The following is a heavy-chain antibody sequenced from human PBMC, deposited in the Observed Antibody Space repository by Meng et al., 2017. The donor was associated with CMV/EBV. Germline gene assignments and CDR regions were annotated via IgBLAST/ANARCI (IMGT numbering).Heavy chain of an antibody. CDR3: ARGLRNYYDSSGPAYYFDY. J-gene: IGHJ4*02. CDR1: GGSISSSSYY. CDR2: IYYSGST. V-gene: IGHV4-39*07. D-gene: IGHD3-22*01. Sequence: GSLRLSCTVSGGSISSSSYYWGWIRQPPGKGLEWIGSIYYSGSTNYNPSLKSRVTISVDTSKNQFSLKLSSVTAADTAVYYCARGLRNYYDSSGPAYYFDYWGQGTLVTVSS.